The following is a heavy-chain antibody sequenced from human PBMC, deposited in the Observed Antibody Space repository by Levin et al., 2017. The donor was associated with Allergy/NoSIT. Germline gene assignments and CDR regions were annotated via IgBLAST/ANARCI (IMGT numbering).Heavy chain of an antibody. CDR3: ARDLEQGTFDY. V-gene: IGHV3-21*01. CDR2: ISSSSSYI. D-gene: IGHD3-3*01. CDR1: GFTFSSYS. J-gene: IGHJ4*02. Sequence: GESLKISCAASGFTFSSYSMNWVRQAPGKGLEWVSSISSSSSYIYYADSVKGRFTISRDNAKNSLYLQMNSLRAEDTAVYYCARDLEQGTFDYWGQGTLVTVSS.